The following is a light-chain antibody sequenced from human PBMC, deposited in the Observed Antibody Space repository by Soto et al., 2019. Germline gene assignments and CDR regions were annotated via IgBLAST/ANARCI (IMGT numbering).Light chain of an antibody. Sequence: EIVLTQSPGTLSLSPGERATLSCRASQSVSSSYLAWYQQKPGQAPRLLIYGASSRATGIPDRFSGSGSGTDFILTDSRLEPEDFAVYYCQQYGISPMYTFGQGTKLEIK. J-gene: IGKJ2*01. CDR3: QQYGISPMYT. V-gene: IGKV3-20*01. CDR1: QSVSSSY. CDR2: GAS.